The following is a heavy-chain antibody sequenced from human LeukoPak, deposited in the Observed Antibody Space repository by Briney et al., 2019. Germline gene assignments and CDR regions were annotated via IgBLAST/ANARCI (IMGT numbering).Heavy chain of an antibody. V-gene: IGHV3-11*01. CDR2: ISSSGSAI. J-gene: IGHJ6*02. Sequence: GGSLRLSCAASGFTFSDYYLSWIRQAPGEGLAWVSYISSSGSAIFYVDSVKSRFTISRDNVKNSLYLRMNSLRAEDTAIYYCARGHYGLDVWGQGTTVTVS. CDR3: ARGHYGLDV. CDR1: GFTFSDYY.